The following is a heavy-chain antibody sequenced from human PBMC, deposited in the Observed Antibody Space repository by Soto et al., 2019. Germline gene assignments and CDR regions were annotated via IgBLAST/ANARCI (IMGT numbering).Heavy chain of an antibody. V-gene: IGHV5-51*01. CDR2: IYPGDSDT. D-gene: IGHD3-9*01. Sequence: PGESLKISWKGSGYSFTSYWIGWVRQMPGKGLEWMGIIYPGDSDTRYSPSFQGQVTISADKSISTAYLQWSSLKASDTAMYYCASSGYDILTGSDAFDICGQGTMVTVSS. CDR1: GYSFTSYW. J-gene: IGHJ3*02. CDR3: ASSGYDILTGSDAFDI.